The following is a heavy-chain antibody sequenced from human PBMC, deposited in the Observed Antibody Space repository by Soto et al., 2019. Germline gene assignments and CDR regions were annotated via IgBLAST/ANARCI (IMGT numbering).Heavy chain of an antibody. Sequence: GGSLRLSCAASGFTFSSYWMHWVRQAPGKGLVWVSRINSDGSSTSYADSVKGRFTISRDNAKNTLYLQMNSLRAEDTAVYYCARGALRDGYNLHDYWGQGTLVTVSS. CDR3: ARGALRDGYNLHDY. V-gene: IGHV3-74*01. D-gene: IGHD5-12*01. CDR2: INSDGSST. CDR1: GFTFSSYW. J-gene: IGHJ4*02.